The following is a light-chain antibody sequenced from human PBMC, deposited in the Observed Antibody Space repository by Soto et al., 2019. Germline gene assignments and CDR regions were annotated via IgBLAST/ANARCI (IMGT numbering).Light chain of an antibody. Sequence: IQMTQSPSSLSASVGDRVTITWWASQGIRSKLGWYQQKPGKAPKLLFYAASSLQSGVPSRFSGSGSGTDFTLTISSLQPEDFATYYCQKYNSAPPTFAQGGNVDIK. CDR3: QKYNSAPPT. V-gene: IGKV1-27*01. J-gene: IGKJ1*01. CDR1: QGIRSK. CDR2: AAS.